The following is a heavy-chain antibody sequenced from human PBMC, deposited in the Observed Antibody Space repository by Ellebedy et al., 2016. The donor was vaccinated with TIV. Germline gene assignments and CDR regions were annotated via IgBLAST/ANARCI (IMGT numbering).Heavy chain of an antibody. CDR2: ISWNSGSI. D-gene: IGHD3-16*01. CDR3: AKDKFPSSIGPFDY. V-gene: IGHV3-9*01. CDR1: GFTFEDYA. J-gene: IGHJ4*02. Sequence: SLKISCAASGFTFEDYAMHWVRQAPGKGLEWVSGISWNSGSIGYADSVKGRFTISSDNAENSLSLQMDSLKTEDTALYYCAKDKFPSSIGPFDYWGQGTLVTVSS.